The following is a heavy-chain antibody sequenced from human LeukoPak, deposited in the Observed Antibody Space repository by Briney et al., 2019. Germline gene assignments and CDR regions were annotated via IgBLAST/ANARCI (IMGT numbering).Heavy chain of an antibody. D-gene: IGHD6-19*01. V-gene: IGHV4-61*02. CDR3: AGGYSSGVGEFDP. CDR1: GNSISSGDYY. Sequence: YPSETLSLTCTVSGNSISSGDYYWSWIRQPAGKGLEWIGRIYTSGSTTYNPSLNSRVTISVDTSKNQCSLKLSSVTAADTAVYYCAGGYSSGVGEFDPWGQGTLVTVSS. J-gene: IGHJ5*02. CDR2: IYTSGST.